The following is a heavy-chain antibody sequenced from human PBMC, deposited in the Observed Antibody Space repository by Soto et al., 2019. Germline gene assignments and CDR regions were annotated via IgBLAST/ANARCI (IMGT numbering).Heavy chain of an antibody. CDR1: GFTFNTYA. D-gene: IGHD3-10*01. CDR2: VSSDGSNK. CDR3: ARGAITVLRGVDY. V-gene: IGHV3-30*04. J-gene: IGHJ4*02. Sequence: QVHLEESGGGVVHPGRSLRLSCAASGFTFNTYAVHWVRQAPGKGLEWVAVVSSDGSNKYYSDSVTGRFSTSRDNSNNTLSLQMNSLRTEDTAVYYCARGAITVLRGVDYWGRGTLVTVSS.